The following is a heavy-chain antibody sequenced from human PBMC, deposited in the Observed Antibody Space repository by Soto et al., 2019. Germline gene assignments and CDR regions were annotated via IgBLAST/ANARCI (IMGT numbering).Heavy chain of an antibody. CDR1: GYTFTGYY. D-gene: IGHD3-3*01. CDR3: ARGEGIPIFGVVISDGMDV. CDR2: INPNSGGT. V-gene: IGHV1-2*02. J-gene: IGHJ6*02. Sequence: ASVKVSFKASGYTFTGYYMHWVREAPGQGLEWMGWINPNSGGTNYAQKFQGRVTMTRDTSISTAYMELSRLRSDDTAVYYCARGEGIPIFGVVISDGMDVWGQGTTVTVSS.